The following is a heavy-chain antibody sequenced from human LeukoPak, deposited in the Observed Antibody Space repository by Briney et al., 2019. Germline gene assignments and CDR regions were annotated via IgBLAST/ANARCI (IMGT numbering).Heavy chain of an antibody. J-gene: IGHJ4*02. CDR2: INPNSGGT. V-gene: IGHV1-2*02. Sequence: ASVKVSCKSSGYTFTGYYMHWVRQASGQGLEWMGWINPNSGGTNYAQKFQGRVTMTRDTSISTAYMEPSRLRSDDTAVYYCARAGDYGDYRFDYWGQGTLVTVSS. CDR3: ARAGDYGDYRFDY. D-gene: IGHD4-17*01. CDR1: GYTFTGYY.